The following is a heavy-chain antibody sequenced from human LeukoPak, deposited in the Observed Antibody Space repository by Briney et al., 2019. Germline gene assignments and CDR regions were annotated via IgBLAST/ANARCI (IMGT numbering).Heavy chain of an antibody. CDR1: GFTFSSYG. CDR3: AKDRADYYGSGSSFDY. V-gene: IGHV3-30*02. D-gene: IGHD3-10*01. J-gene: IGHJ4*02. CDR2: IRYDGSNK. Sequence: GGSLRLSCAASGFTFSSYGMHWVRQAPGKGLEWVAFIRYDGSNKYYADSVKGRFTISRDNSKNTLYLQMNSLRAEDTAVYYCAKDRADYYGSGSSFDYWGQGTLVTVSS.